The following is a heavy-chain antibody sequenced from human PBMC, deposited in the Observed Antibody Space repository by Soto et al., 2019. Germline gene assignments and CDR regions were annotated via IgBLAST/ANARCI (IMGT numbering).Heavy chain of an antibody. D-gene: IGHD2-8*01. Sequence: GGSLRLSCASSGFTFSSCSMNWVRQAPGKGLEWVSFISGSGDTKYYADSVKGRFTISRDNAKNSLYLQMSSLRDEGTAVYYCAKYCSSDVCFDYWGQETLVTVSS. CDR1: GFTFSSCS. J-gene: IGHJ4*02. CDR2: ISGSGDTK. V-gene: IGHV3-48*02. CDR3: AKYCSSDVCFDY.